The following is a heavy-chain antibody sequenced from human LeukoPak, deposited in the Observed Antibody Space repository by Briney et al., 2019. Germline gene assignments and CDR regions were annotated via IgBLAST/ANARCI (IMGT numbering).Heavy chain of an antibody. Sequence: GGSLRLSCAASGFTFSSYSMNWVRQAPGKGLEWVSSISSSSSYIYYADSVKGRFTIPRDSAKNSLYLQMNSLRAEDTAVYYCARARSDDYGDYYDAFDIWGQGTMVTVSS. V-gene: IGHV3-21*01. CDR1: GFTFSSYS. CDR2: ISSSSSYI. D-gene: IGHD4-17*01. J-gene: IGHJ3*02. CDR3: ARARSDDYGDYYDAFDI.